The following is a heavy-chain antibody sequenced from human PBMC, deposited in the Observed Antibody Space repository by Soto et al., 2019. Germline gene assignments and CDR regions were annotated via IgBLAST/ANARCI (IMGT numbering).Heavy chain of an antibody. CDR2: ISSNGGST. Sequence: GGSLRLSCAASGFTFSSYAMHWVRQAPGKGLEYVSAISSNGGSTYYANSVKGRFTISRDNSKNTLYLQMGSLRAEDMAVYYCAKSYSGYDWRAFDIWGQGTMVTVSS. J-gene: IGHJ3*02. CDR3: AKSYSGYDWRAFDI. V-gene: IGHV3-64*01. CDR1: GFTFSSYA. D-gene: IGHD5-12*01.